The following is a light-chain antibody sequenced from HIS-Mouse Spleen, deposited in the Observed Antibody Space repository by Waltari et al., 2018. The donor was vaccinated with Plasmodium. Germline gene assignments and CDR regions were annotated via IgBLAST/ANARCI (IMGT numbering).Light chain of an antibody. CDR3: AAWDDSLNGYV. J-gene: IGLJ1*01. V-gene: IGLV1-44*01. CDR2: SNN. CDR1: SSNIGSNT. Sequence: QSVLTQPPSASGTPGQRVTIYCSGRSSNIGSNTVNWYQQLPGTAPNLLIYSNNQRPSGVPDRFSGSKSGTSASLAISGLQSEDEADYYCAAWDDSLNGYVFGTGTKVTVL.